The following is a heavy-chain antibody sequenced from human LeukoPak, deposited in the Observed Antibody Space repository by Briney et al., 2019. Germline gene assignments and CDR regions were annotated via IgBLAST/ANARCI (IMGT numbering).Heavy chain of an antibody. V-gene: IGHV4-4*07. CDR1: GGSISNYY. Sequence: KASETLSLTCTVSGGSISNYYWSWIRQPAGKALESIGRIYTTGRTNYSPSFTSRVTMSVDTSKNHFSLKLTSVTAADTAVYYCARGPYYDSGKTSAFDIWGQGTMVTVSS. CDR3: ARGPYYDSGKTSAFDI. J-gene: IGHJ3*02. CDR2: IYTTGRT. D-gene: IGHD3-22*01.